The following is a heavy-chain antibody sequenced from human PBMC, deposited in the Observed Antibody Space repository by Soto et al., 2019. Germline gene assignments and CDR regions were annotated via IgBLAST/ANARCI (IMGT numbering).Heavy chain of an antibody. CDR3: ARIARAAAGYYYYGMDV. Sequence: GESLKISCKGSGYSFTSCWIGWVRQMPGKGLEWMGIIYPGDSDTRYSPSFQGQVTISADKSISTAYLQWSSLKASDTAMYYCARIARAAAGYYYYGMDVWGQGTTVTVSS. D-gene: IGHD6-13*01. V-gene: IGHV5-51*01. CDR1: GYSFTSCW. J-gene: IGHJ6*02. CDR2: IYPGDSDT.